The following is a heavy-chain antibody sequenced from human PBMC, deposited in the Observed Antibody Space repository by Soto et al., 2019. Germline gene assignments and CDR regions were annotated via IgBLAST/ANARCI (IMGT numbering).Heavy chain of an antibody. CDR2: IIPIFGTA. Sequence: SVKVSCKASGGTFSSYAISWVRQAPGQGLEWMGGIIPIFGTANYAQKFQGRVTITADKSASTAYVELSSLRSEDTAVYYCRVSYYYYGMDVWGQGTTVTVSS. J-gene: IGHJ6*02. CDR1: GGTFSSYA. V-gene: IGHV1-69*06. CDR3: RVSYYYYGMDV.